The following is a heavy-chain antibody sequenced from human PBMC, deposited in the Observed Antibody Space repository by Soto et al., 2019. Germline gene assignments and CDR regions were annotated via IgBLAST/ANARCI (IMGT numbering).Heavy chain of an antibody. D-gene: IGHD5-12*01. Sequence: QVQLQQWGAGLLKPSETLSLTCAVYGGSFSGYYWSWIRQPPGKGLEWIGEINHSGITNYKPSLDILVTIAVDTSKMQFYVTLSSVTAEDTDVYYCARGRESLPWLRQRGDDYRGQGTLVTVSS. CDR1: GGSFSGYY. V-gene: IGHV4-34*01. J-gene: IGHJ4*02. CDR2: INHSGIT. CDR3: ARGRESLPWLRQRGDDY.